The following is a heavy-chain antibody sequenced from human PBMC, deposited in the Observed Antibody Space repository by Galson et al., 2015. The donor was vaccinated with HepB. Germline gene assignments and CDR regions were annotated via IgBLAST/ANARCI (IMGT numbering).Heavy chain of an antibody. CDR1: GFTVSSNY. J-gene: IGHJ6*02. CDR3: ASVAGNGPQNYYYYGMDV. Sequence: SLRLSCAASGFTVSSNYMSWVRQAPGKGLEWVSVIYSGGSTYYADSVKGRFTISRDNSKNTLYLQMNSLRAEDTAVYYCASVAGNGPQNYYYYGMDVWGQGTTVTVSS. CDR2: IYSGGST. D-gene: IGHD6-13*01. V-gene: IGHV3-66*01.